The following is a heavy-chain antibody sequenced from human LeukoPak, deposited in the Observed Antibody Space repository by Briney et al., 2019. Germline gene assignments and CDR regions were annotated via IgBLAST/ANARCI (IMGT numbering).Heavy chain of an antibody. D-gene: IGHD5-24*01. J-gene: IGHJ4*02. CDR2: LISSGAST. Sequence: PGGSLRLSCAASGFTFSSYSMNWVRQAPGEGLEWVSGLISSGASTYYADSVKGRFTVSRDNSKNMVYLQINSLTAEDTAIYYCGRDSRWAQPDYWGQGTLVTVSS. V-gene: IGHV3-23*01. CDR1: GFTFSSYS. CDR3: GRDSRWAQPDY.